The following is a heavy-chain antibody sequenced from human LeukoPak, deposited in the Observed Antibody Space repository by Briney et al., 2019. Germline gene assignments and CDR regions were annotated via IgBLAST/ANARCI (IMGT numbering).Heavy chain of an antibody. Sequence: ASVKVSCKVSGYALSESSIHWVRQTPGEGFEWMGGFDIEDVETAYAQKFRGRVTMTEDTSTDTAYMELINLRSDDTAVYFCVSDRSDGGFPESNGYPTFDLWGRGALVTVSS. V-gene: IGHV1-24*01. J-gene: IGHJ2*01. CDR2: FDIEDVET. CDR1: GYALSESS. CDR3: VSDRSDGGFPESNGYPTFDL. D-gene: IGHD5-24*01.